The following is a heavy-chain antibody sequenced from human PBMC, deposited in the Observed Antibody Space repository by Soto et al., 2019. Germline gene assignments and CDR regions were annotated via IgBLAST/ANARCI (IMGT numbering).Heavy chain of an antibody. CDR1: GYTFTGYY. CDR2: INPNSGGT. J-gene: IGHJ6*01. V-gene: IGHV1-2*04. CDR3: ATDKSSRSSGRYYYYYGMEA. Sequence: ASVKVSCKASGYTFTGYYMHWARQAPGQGLEWMGWINPNSGGTNYAQKFQGWVTMTRDTSISTAYMELSRLRSDDTAVYYCATDKSSRSSGRYYYYYGMEAWGQGTTVTVRS. D-gene: IGHD3-10*01.